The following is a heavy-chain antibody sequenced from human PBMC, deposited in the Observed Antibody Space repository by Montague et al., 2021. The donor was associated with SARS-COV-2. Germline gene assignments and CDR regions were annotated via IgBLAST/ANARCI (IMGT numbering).Heavy chain of an antibody. CDR2: VYYTGDT. CDR3: ARSVAAAGPGSFDI. CDR1: GAPSRTYY. D-gene: IGHD6-13*01. V-gene: IGHV4-59*01. Sequence: SETLSLTCSVSGAPSRTYYRNWIRQAPGKGLEWIGYVYYTGDTNYNPSLRGRATISLDASEAQFSLNIHPMTAADTAIYYCARSVAAAGPGSFDIWGQGTIVTVSS. J-gene: IGHJ3*02.